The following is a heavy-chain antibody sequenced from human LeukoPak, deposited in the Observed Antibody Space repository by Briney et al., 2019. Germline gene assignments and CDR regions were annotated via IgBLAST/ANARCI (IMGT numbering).Heavy chain of an antibody. Sequence: SETLSLTCTVSGGSISSCYWSWIRQPPGKGLEWIGYIYYSGSTNYNPSLKSRVTISVDTSKNQFSLKLSSVTAADTAVYYCARGTDYDFFNWFDPWGQGTLVTVSS. CDR3: ARGTDYDFFNWFDP. CDR2: IYYSGST. J-gene: IGHJ5*02. D-gene: IGHD3-3*01. V-gene: IGHV4-59*01. CDR1: GGSISSCY.